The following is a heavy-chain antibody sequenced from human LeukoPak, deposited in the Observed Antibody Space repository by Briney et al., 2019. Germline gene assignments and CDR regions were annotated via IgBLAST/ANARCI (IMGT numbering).Heavy chain of an antibody. Sequence: PSQTLSLTCTVSGGSISSGGYYWSWIRQPPGKGLEWIGYIYYSGSTNYNPSLKSRVTISVDTSKNQFSLKLSSVTAADTAVYYCARDASGYDDAFDFWGQGTMVTVSS. D-gene: IGHD3-22*01. CDR3: ARDASGYDDAFDF. V-gene: IGHV4-61*08. J-gene: IGHJ3*01. CDR1: GGSISSGGYY. CDR2: IYYSGST.